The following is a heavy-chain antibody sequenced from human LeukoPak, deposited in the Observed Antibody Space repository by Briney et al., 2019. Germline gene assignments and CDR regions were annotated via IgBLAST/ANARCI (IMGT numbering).Heavy chain of an antibody. CDR3: TTGGPYYDTSGYYF. Sequence: GSLRLSCAASGFTFSNAWMSWGRQAPGKVLEWVGRIKSKTDGETTDYAAPVKGRFTISRDDSKNTLYLQMNSLKTEDTAVYYCTTGGPYYDTSGYYFWGQGTLVTVSS. V-gene: IGHV3-15*01. CDR1: GFTFSNAW. D-gene: IGHD3-22*01. J-gene: IGHJ4*02. CDR2: IKSKTDGETT.